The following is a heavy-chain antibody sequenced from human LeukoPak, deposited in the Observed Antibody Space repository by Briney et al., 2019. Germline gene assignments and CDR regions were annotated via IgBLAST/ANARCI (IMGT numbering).Heavy chain of an antibody. CDR2: IYHSGST. V-gene: IGHV4-59*01. CDR1: GGSISPYY. Sequence: SQTLSLTCTVSGGSISPYYWSWIRQPPGKGLECVGYIYHSGSTNYNPSLKSRLTISVDTSKNQFSLKLSSVTAADTAAYYCARVTLGFGAGFDYWGQGTLVTVSS. D-gene: IGHD3-10*01. CDR3: ARVTLGFGAGFDY. J-gene: IGHJ4*02.